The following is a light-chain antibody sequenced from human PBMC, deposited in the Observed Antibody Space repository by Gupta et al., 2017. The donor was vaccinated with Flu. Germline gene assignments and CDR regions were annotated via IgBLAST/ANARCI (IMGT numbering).Light chain of an antibody. CDR3: SSWTSSSALVV. Sequence: ITIGCNGTSSVVGGYKYVSWYQQQPGKAPKLIIYDVSKRPAGVAHRFSGSKSGNTASLTIAGLQAEDEAEYYCSSWTSSSALVVFGGGTRLTVL. V-gene: IGLV2-14*04. CDR2: DVS. CDR1: SSVVGGYKY. J-gene: IGLJ3*02.